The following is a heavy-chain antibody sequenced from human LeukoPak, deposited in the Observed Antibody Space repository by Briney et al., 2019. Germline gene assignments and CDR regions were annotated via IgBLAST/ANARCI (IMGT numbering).Heavy chain of an antibody. Sequence: GGTLRLSCAASGITFSSYGMSWVRQAPGKGLEWVSSISSTGGTTYYADSVKGRFTISRDNSKNTLYLQMNSLTAEDTAIYYCAKATGTLGNWGQGTLVTVSS. CDR2: ISSTGGTT. D-gene: IGHD1-1*01. V-gene: IGHV3-23*01. CDR1: GITFSSYG. J-gene: IGHJ4*02. CDR3: AKATGTLGN.